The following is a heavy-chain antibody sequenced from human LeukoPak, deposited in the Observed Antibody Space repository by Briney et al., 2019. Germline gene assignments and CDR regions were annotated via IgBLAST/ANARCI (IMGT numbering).Heavy chain of an antibody. J-gene: IGHJ4*02. D-gene: IGHD3-22*01. Sequence: GGSLRLSCAASGFTFSSHGMHWVRQAPGKGLEWVALISYDGSNKEYADFVKGRFTISRDNSKNTLYLQMNSLRAEDTAVYFRAKDIDSYYDSSGYYTGFDYWGQGTLVTVSS. CDR3: AKDIDSYYDSSGYYTGFDY. V-gene: IGHV3-30*18. CDR2: ISYDGSNK. CDR1: GFTFSSHG.